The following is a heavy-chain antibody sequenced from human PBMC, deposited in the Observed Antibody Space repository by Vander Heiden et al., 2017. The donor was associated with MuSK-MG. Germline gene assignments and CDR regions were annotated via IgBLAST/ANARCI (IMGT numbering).Heavy chain of an antibody. CDR3: AKDDLMIVVVSRGSVDY. CDR1: GFTFSSYA. Sequence: EVQLLESGGGLVQPGGSLRLSCSAHGFTFSSYAMNWVRQAPGKGLEWVSAISGSGDSTHYADSVKGRFTISRDNSKNTLYLQMNSLRVEDTAVYYCAKDDLMIVVVSRGSVDYWGKGTLVTVSS. D-gene: IGHD3-22*01. V-gene: IGHV3-23*01. CDR2: ISGSGDST. J-gene: IGHJ4*02.